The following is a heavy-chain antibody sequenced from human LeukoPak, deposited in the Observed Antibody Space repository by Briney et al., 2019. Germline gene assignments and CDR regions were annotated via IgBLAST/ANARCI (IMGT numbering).Heavy chain of an antibody. D-gene: IGHD3-10*01. CDR1: GGSSSGYY. J-gene: IGHJ3*02. CDR3: ARDTTYYYGSGSYGAFDI. Sequence: SETLSLTCAVYGGSSSGYYWSWIRQPPGKGLEWIGEINHSGSTNYNPSLKSRVTISVDTSKNQFSLKLSSVTAADTAVYYCARDTTYYYGSGSYGAFDIWGQGTMVTVSS. V-gene: IGHV4-34*01. CDR2: INHSGST.